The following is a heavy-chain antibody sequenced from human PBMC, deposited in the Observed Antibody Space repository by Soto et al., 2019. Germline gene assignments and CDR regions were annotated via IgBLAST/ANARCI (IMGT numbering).Heavy chain of an antibody. J-gene: IGHJ3*02. CDR3: ARLRSIWGSYAFDI. Sequence: ASVKVSCKASGYTFTSFDINWVRQATGQGLEWMGWMNPNSGNTGYAQKFQGRVTMTRNTSISTAYMELSSLRSEDTAVYYCARLRSIWGSYAFDIWGQGTMVTVSS. V-gene: IGHV1-8*01. D-gene: IGHD3-16*01. CDR2: MNPNSGNT. CDR1: GYTFTSFD.